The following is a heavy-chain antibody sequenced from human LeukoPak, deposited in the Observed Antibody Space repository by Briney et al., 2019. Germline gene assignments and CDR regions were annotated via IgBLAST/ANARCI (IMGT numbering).Heavy chain of an antibody. CDR3: ASLVYSSSVFDG. CDR1: GFTFSNYA. J-gene: IGHJ4*02. Sequence: GGSLRLSCAASGFTFSNYAIHWVRQAPGKGLEWAALISKDGTNKYYPDSVKGRFTISRDNSKNTLYLQMNSLRAEDTAVYYCASLVYSSSVFDGWGQGTLVTVSS. V-gene: IGHV3-30-3*01. D-gene: IGHD6-13*01. CDR2: ISKDGTNK.